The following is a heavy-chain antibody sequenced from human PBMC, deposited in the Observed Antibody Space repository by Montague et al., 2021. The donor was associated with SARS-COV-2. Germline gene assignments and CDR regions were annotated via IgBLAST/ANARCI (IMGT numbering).Heavy chain of an antibody. Sequence: SLRLSCAASGFTFGDYAMHWVRQAPGKGLEWVSGISWNSGSIGYADSVKGRFTISRDNAKNSLYLQMNSLRAEDTALYHCAKDSYYDFWSGYSPGENWFDPWGQGTLVTVSS. V-gene: IGHV3-9*01. D-gene: IGHD3-3*01. J-gene: IGHJ5*02. CDR3: AKDSYYDFWSGYSPGENWFDP. CDR2: ISWNSGSI. CDR1: GFTFGDYA.